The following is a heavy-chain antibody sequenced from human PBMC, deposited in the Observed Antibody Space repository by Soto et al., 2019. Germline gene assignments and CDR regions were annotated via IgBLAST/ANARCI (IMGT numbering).Heavy chain of an antibody. D-gene: IGHD3-10*01. CDR3: ARDLGNFDSGSNYFDY. J-gene: IGHJ4*02. CDR1: GFTFSSYG. Sequence: LRLSCAASGFTFSSYGMAWVRQAPGKGLEWVAIIWYDGSKKYHADSVKGRFTIPRDDSKNTLYLQMNSLRAEDTAVYLFARDLGNFDSGSNYFDYWGQGTLVTVSS. CDR2: IWYDGSKK. V-gene: IGHV3-33*01.